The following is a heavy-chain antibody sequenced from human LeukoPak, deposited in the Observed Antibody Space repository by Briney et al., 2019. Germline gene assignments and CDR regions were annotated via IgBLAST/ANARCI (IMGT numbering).Heavy chain of an antibody. Sequence: SETLSLTCTVSGGSVSSGSYYWSWIRQPPGKGLEWIGYIYCSGSTNYNPSLKSRVTVSVDTSKNQFSLKLSSVTAADTAVYYCARQGVGSSWYNYWGQGTLVTVSS. D-gene: IGHD6-13*01. CDR1: GGSVSSGSYY. J-gene: IGHJ4*02. CDR2: IYCSGST. V-gene: IGHV4-61*01. CDR3: ARQGVGSSWYNY.